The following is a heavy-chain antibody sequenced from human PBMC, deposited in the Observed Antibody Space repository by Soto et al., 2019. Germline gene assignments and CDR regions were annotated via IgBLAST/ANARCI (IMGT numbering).Heavy chain of an antibody. J-gene: IGHJ4*02. CDR3: ARDLDAVYSSSPLDY. V-gene: IGHV1-69*13. Sequence: ASVKVSCKASGGTFSSYAISWVRQAPGQGLEWMGGIIPIFGTANYAQKFQGRVTITADESTSTAYMELSSLRSEDTAVYYCARDLDAVYSSSPLDYWGQGTLVTVSS. CDR1: GGTFSSYA. CDR2: IIPIFGTA. D-gene: IGHD6-6*01.